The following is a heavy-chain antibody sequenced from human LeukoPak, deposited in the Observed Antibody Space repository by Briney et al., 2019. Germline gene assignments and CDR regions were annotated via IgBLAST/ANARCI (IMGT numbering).Heavy chain of an antibody. V-gene: IGHV3-15*01. CDR1: GFTFSSYA. CDR2: IKSKTDGGTT. D-gene: IGHD3-9*01. Sequence: PGGSLRLSCAASGFTFSSYAMSWVRQAPGKGLEWVGRIKSKTDGGTTDYAAPVKGRFTISRDDSKNTLYLQMNSLKTEDTAVYYCSRYFDWFRIPDAFDIWGQGTMVTVSS. J-gene: IGHJ3*02. CDR3: SRYFDWFRIPDAFDI.